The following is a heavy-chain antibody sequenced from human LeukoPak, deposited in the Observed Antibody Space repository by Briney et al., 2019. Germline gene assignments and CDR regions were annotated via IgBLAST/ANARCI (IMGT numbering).Heavy chain of an antibody. D-gene: IGHD6-19*01. CDR3: AKGSGSGWCGWFDP. J-gene: IGHJ5*02. CDR1: RFTFSGYA. CDR2: IDASGVNT. V-gene: IGHV3-23*01. Sequence: GGSLRLSCAASRFTFSGYAMYWVRQAPGKGLEWVSCIDASGVNTYYADSVKGRFTISRDKSNNTLYLQMNSLRAEDTAVYYCAKGSGSGWCGWFDPWGQGTLVTVSS.